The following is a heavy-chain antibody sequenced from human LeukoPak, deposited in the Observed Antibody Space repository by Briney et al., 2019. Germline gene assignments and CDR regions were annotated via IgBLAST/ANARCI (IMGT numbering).Heavy chain of an antibody. CDR3: VRGQGGPAE. V-gene: IGHV3-23*01. D-gene: IGHD1-26*01. Sequence: GGSLRLSCTASGLIFNSHLMSWVRQAPGKGLEWVSAISGSGGSTYYADSVKGRFTISRDNAKNVLYLQMNSLRVEDTATYYCVRGQGGPAEWGQGALVTVSS. CDR2: ISGSGGST. J-gene: IGHJ4*02. CDR1: GLIFNSHL.